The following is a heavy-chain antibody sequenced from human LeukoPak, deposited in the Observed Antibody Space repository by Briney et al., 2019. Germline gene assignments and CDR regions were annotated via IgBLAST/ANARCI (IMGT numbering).Heavy chain of an antibody. CDR3: ARVPYSSGWYLFDY. Sequence: SETLSLTCTVSGGSISSGGYYWSWIRQPPGKGLEWIGYTYHSGSTYYNPSLKSRVAISVDRSKNQFSLKLSSVTAADTAVYYCARVPYSSGWYLFDYWGQGTLVTVSS. D-gene: IGHD6-19*01. CDR1: GGSISSGGYY. J-gene: IGHJ4*02. V-gene: IGHV4-30-2*01. CDR2: TYHSGST.